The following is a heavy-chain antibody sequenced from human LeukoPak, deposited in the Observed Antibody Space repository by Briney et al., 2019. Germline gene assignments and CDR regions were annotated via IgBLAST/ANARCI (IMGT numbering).Heavy chain of an antibody. V-gene: IGHV3-7*01. CDR1: GFTFRNYW. D-gene: IGHD4-17*01. Sequence: GGSLRLSCAASGFTFRNYWMSWVRQAPGKGLEWVANIKQDGSEKYYVDSVKGRFTISRDNAKNSLHLQMNSLRAEDTAVYYCARPTTVTLFDYWGQGTLVTVSS. CDR2: IKQDGSEK. J-gene: IGHJ4*02. CDR3: ARPTTVTLFDY.